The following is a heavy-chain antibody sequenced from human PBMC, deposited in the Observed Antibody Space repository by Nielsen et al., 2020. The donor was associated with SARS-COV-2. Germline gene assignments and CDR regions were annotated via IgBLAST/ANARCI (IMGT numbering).Heavy chain of an antibody. Sequence: SVKVSCKASGGTFSSYAISWVRQAPGQGLEWMGGIIPIFGTANYAQKFQGRATITADESTSTAYMELSSLRSEDTAVYYCARGAHGDYPLYWYFDLWGRGTLVTVSS. J-gene: IGHJ2*01. CDR2: IIPIFGTA. CDR3: ARGAHGDYPLYWYFDL. CDR1: GGTFSSYA. D-gene: IGHD4-17*01. V-gene: IGHV1-69*13.